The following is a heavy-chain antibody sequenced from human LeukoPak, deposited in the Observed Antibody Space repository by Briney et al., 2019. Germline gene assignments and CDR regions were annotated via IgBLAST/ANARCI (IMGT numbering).Heavy chain of an antibody. J-gene: IGHJ3*02. CDR3: ARHAGFGSGYYHDAFDI. Sequence: SETLSLTCTVSGDSINDCYWSWIRQPPGNRLEWIGWIYYSGSTMYSPSLESRVTISLDTSRTQFSLDLNSVTAADTAVYYCARHAGFGSGYYHDAFDIWGQGSMVIVSS. V-gene: IGHV4-59*08. CDR2: IYYSGST. CDR1: GDSINDCY. D-gene: IGHD3-22*01.